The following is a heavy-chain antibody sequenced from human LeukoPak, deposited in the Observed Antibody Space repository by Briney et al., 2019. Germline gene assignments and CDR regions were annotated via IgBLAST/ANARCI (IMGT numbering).Heavy chain of an antibody. CDR3: ARDHENYDFWSGYRSYYYYGMDV. J-gene: IGHJ6*02. V-gene: IGHV3-21*01. CDR1: GFTFSSYS. CDR2: ISSSSSYI. D-gene: IGHD3-3*01. Sequence: GGSLRLSCAASGFTFSSYSMNWVRQAPGKGLEWVSSISSSSSYIYYADSVKGRFTISRDNAKNSLYLQMNSLRAEDTAVYYCARDHENYDFWSGYRSYYYYGMDVWGQGTTVTVSS.